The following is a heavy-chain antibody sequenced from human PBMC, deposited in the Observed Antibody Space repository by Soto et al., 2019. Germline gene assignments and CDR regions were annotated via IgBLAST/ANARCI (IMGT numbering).Heavy chain of an antibody. V-gene: IGHV3-30-3*01. CDR1: GFTFSSYA. CDR2: ISYDGSNK. CDR3: ARGSNYDFWSGYSYYFDY. D-gene: IGHD3-3*01. Sequence: PGGSLRLSCAASGFTFSSYAMHWVRQAPGKGLEWVAVISYDGSNKYYADSVKGRFTISRDNSKNTLYLQMNSLRAEDTAVYYCARGSNYDFWSGYSYYFDYWGRGTLVTVSS. J-gene: IGHJ4*02.